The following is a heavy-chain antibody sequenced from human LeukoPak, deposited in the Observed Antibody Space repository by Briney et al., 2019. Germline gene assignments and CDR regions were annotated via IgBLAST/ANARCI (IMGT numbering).Heavy chain of an antibody. D-gene: IGHD6-13*01. CDR3: AKETGYSSPDY. V-gene: IGHV3-30*02. J-gene: IGHJ4*02. CDR2: IRYDGSNE. CDR1: GFTFNNYG. Sequence: PGGSLRLSCAASGFTFNNYGMHWVRQAPGKGLEWVTFIRYDGSNEYYAESVKGRFTVSRDNSNNMLYLQMNSLRPEDTAVYYCAKETGYSSPDYWGQGTLVTVSS.